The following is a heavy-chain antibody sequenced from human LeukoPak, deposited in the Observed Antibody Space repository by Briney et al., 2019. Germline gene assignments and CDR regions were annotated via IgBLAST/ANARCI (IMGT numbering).Heavy chain of an antibody. V-gene: IGHV3-21*01. CDR2: ISSSSIYI. CDR3: ARGRDGYNLIDAFDI. Sequence: GGSLRLSCAASGFTFSSYSMNWVRLAPGKGLEWVSSISSSSIYIYYADSVKGRFTISRDNAKKSMYLQTNSLRTEDTAVYYCARGRDGYNLIDAFDIWGQGTMVTVSS. D-gene: IGHD5-24*01. CDR1: GFTFSSYS. J-gene: IGHJ3*02.